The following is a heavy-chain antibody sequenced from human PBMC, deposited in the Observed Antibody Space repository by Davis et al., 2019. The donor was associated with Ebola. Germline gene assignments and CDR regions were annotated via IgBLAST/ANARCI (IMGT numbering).Heavy chain of an antibody. CDR2: IIPILGIA. J-gene: IGHJ4*02. V-gene: IGHV1-69*04. D-gene: IGHD3-16*01. CDR1: GYTFTSYD. CDR3: ALHTGMLL. Sequence: AASVKVSCKASGYTFTSYDINWVRQATGQGLEWMGRIIPILGIANYAQKFQGRVTITADKSTSTAYMELSSLRSEDTAVYYCALHTGMLLWGQGTLVTVSS.